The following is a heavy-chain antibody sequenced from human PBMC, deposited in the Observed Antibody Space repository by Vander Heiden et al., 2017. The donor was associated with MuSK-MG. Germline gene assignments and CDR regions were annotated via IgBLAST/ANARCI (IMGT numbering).Heavy chain of an antibody. CDR3: AKREGVGGVILFEYYYYKDG. V-gene: IGHV3-30*02. J-gene: IGHJ6*03. CDR2: IRYDGRNK. Sequence: QVPLVESGGGVVPPGASLRLSCAASGFTFSSYGMHWVRQAPGKGLEWVEFIRYDGRNKYYADSRKGRLTLCRDKYKNTRYLQMSRLRAEQTRVHHYAKREGVGGVILFEYYYYKDGWG. D-gene: IGHD3-10*01. CDR1: GFTFSSYG.